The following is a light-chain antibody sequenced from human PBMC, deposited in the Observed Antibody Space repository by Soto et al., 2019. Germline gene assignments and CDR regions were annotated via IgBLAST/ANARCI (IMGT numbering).Light chain of an antibody. J-gene: IGLJ1*01. Sequence: QSALTQPASVSGSPGQSITISCTGTSSGVGGYNYVSWYQQHPGKAPKLMIYEVSNRPSGVSNRFSGSKSGNTASLTISGLQAEDEADYYCSSYTSSSTLLYVFGTGTKVTVL. CDR3: SSYTSSSTLLYV. CDR1: SSGVGGYNY. V-gene: IGLV2-14*01. CDR2: EVS.